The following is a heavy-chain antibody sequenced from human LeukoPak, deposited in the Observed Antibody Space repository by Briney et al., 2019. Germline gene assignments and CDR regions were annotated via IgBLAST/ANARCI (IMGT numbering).Heavy chain of an antibody. V-gene: IGHV3-23*01. CDR1: GFTFSSYA. J-gene: IGHJ4*02. CDR3: AKDREYSAYDSDY. D-gene: IGHD5-12*01. CDR2: VSGNSGST. Sequence: GGSLRLSCAASGFTFSSYAMNWGRQAPGKGLEWVSTVSGNSGSTYYADSVKGRFTISRDNSKNTLYLQMNNLRAEDTAVYYCAKDREYSAYDSDYWGQGTLVTVSS.